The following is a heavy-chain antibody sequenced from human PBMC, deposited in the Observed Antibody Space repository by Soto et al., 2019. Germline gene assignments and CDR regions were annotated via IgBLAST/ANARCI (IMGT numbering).Heavy chain of an antibody. J-gene: IGHJ4*02. CDR1: GFTFSSYA. V-gene: IGHV3-23*01. CDR3: AKDSDYYDTSGYYH. D-gene: IGHD3-22*01. Sequence: GGSLRLSCAASGFTFSSYAMSWVRQAPGKGLEWVSAISGSGGSTYYADSVKGRFTISRDNSKNTLYLQMNSLRAEDTAVYYCAKDSDYYDTSGYYHWCQAPLLTVSS. CDR2: ISGSGGST.